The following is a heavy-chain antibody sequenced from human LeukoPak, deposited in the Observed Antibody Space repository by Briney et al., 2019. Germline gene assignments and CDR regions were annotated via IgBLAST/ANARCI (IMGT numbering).Heavy chain of an antibody. CDR2: VSDFSVLKVNP. V-gene: IGHV1-18*01. CDR3: ARGPHFDLSSGYTYYFDF. Sequence: AASVKVSCKASGYTFTSYGISWVRQAPGQGPEWMGWVSDFSVLKVNPHYVQKLQGRVTMTTDTSTSTAYMELRSLRSDDTAVYYCARGPHFDLSSGYTYYFDFRGQGTLVTVSS. J-gene: IGHJ4*02. D-gene: IGHD3-3*01. CDR1: GYTFTSYG.